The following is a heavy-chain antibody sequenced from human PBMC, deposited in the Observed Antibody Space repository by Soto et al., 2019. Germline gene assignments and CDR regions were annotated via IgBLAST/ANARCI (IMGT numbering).Heavy chain of an antibody. D-gene: IGHD2-15*01. V-gene: IGHV1-18*01. Sequence: QGQLVQSGAEVKEPGASVKLSCQASGYTLMNYAISWVRQAPGQGLEWMGWISPSTGNTDQAQNFQGRVTMTLDTSTNTANIEPRTLRSDVSAVYYCARCYCSVGSCYTCWHFDLWGRGTLVTVSS. CDR2: ISPSTGNT. J-gene: IGHJ2*01. CDR1: GYTLMNYA. CDR3: ARCYCSVGSCYTCWHFDL.